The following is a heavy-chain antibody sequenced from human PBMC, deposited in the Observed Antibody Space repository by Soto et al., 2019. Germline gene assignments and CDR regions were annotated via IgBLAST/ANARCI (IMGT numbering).Heavy chain of an antibody. CDR1: GYTFTRSG. CDR3: AREGVAPYYYYGMDV. Sequence: GASVKVSCKASGYTFTRSGISWVRQAPGQGLEWMGWISTYNGDTNYAQTFQGRVTMTTDASTSTVYMELRSLRSDDTAVYYCAREGVAPYYYYGMDVWGQGTTVT. D-gene: IGHD5-12*01. V-gene: IGHV1-18*01. J-gene: IGHJ6*02. CDR2: ISTYNGDT.